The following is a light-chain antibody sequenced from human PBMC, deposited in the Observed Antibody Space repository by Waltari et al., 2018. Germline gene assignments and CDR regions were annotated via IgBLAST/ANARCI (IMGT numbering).Light chain of an antibody. CDR1: SATIGGNY. CDR2: RNN. Sequence: QSVLTQPPSASGTPGQRVTISCSGCSATIGGNYVYWYQQLPGTAPKLLSYRNNQRPSGVPDRFSGSKSGTSASLAISGLRSEDEADYYCAAWDDSLSGLYVFGTGTKVTVL. V-gene: IGLV1-47*01. J-gene: IGLJ1*01. CDR3: AAWDDSLSGLYV.